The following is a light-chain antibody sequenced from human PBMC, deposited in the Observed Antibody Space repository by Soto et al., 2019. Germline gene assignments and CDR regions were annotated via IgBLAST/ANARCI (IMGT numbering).Light chain of an antibody. CDR3: TSWTTSTTMI. CDR2: DVN. Sequence: QSVLTQPASVSGSPGQSITIPCTGTSSDIGAYNFVSWYQQHPGKAPKLMLYDVNIRPSGVSNRFSGSKSGNTASLTISGLQAEGEADYYCTSWTTSTTMIFGGGTKVTVL. V-gene: IGLV2-14*03. CDR1: SSDIGAYNF. J-gene: IGLJ2*01.